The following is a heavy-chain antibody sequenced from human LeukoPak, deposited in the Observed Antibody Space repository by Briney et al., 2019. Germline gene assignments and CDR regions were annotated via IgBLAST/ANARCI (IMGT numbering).Heavy chain of an antibody. Sequence: ASVKVSCKASGGTFSSYAISWVRQAPGQGLEWMGGIIPIFGTANYAQKFQGRVTITADESTSTAYMELSSLRSEDTAVYYCARGHCSSTSCYPVYYFDYWGQGTLVTASS. CDR2: IIPIFGTA. J-gene: IGHJ4*02. D-gene: IGHD2-2*01. CDR3: ARGHCSSTSCYPVYYFDY. V-gene: IGHV1-69*13. CDR1: GGTFSSYA.